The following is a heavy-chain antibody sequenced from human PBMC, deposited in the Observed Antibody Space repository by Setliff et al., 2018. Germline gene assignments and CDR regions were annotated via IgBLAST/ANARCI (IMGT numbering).Heavy chain of an antibody. CDR1: GFTFSSYS. CDR3: ARWVFGSGWFLDY. V-gene: IGHV3-21*01. Sequence: GGSLRLSCAASGFTFSSYSMNWVRQAPGKGLEWVSSISSSSSYIYYADSVKGRFTISRDNAKNSLYLQMNSLRAEDTAVYYCARWVFGSGWFLDYWGQGTLVTVSS. CDR2: ISSSSSYI. J-gene: IGHJ4*02. D-gene: IGHD6-19*01.